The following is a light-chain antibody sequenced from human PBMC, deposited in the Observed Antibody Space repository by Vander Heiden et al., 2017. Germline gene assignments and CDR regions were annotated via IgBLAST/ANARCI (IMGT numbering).Light chain of an antibody. Sequence: DIVLTQSPATLSLSPGERATLYCRASQSVSSYLAWYQQKPGQAPRLLIDDASNRATGIPARFSGSGSGTDVTLTISSLEPEDFAVYYCQQRSNGPPRLTFGGGTKVEIK. J-gene: IGKJ4*01. CDR1: QSVSSY. V-gene: IGKV3-11*01. CDR2: DAS. CDR3: QQRSNGPPRLT.